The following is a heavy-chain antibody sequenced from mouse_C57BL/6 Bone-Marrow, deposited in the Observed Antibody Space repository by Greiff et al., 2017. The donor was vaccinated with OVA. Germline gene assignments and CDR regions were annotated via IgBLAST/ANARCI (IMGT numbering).Heavy chain of an antibody. CDR2: INPSTGGT. CDR3: ARLWLRRAMDY. D-gene: IGHD2-2*01. V-gene: IGHV1-42*01. CDR1: GYSFTGYY. J-gene: IGHJ4*01. Sequence: EVQLQQSGPELVKPGASVKISCKASGYSFTGYYMNWVKQSPEKSLEWIGEINPSTGGTTYNQKFKAKATLTVDKSTSTAYMQLMSLTSEDSAVYYCARLWLRRAMDYWGQGTSVTVSS.